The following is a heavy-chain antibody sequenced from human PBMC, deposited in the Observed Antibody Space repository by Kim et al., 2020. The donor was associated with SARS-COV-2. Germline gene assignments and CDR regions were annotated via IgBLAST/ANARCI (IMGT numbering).Heavy chain of an antibody. D-gene: IGHD6-13*01. CDR1: GFTFSSYS. Sequence: GGSLRLSCAASGFTFSSYSMNWVRQAPGKGLELVSSISSSSSYIYYADSVKGRFTISRDNAKNSLYLQMNSLRAEDTAVYYCARVVRPWFWQQLVHYYYYGMDVWGQGTTVTVSS. CDR3: ARVVRPWFWQQLVHYYYYGMDV. V-gene: IGHV3-21*01. J-gene: IGHJ6*02. CDR2: ISSSSSYI.